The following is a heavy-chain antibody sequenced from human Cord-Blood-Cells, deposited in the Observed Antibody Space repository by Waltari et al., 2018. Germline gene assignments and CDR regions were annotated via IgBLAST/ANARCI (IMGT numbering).Heavy chain of an antibody. D-gene: IGHD1-26*01. CDR1: GCTFSSYW. V-gene: IGHV3-7*05. Sequence: EVQLVESGGGLVQPGGSLRLSCAASGCTFSSYWMSWVRQAPGKGMEWVARIKQDGSEKYYVDSVKGRFTISRDNAKNSLYLQMNSLRAEDTAVYYCARGGSWGYGYFDYWGQGTLVTVSS. CDR3: ARGGSWGYGYFDY. CDR2: IKQDGSEK. J-gene: IGHJ4*02.